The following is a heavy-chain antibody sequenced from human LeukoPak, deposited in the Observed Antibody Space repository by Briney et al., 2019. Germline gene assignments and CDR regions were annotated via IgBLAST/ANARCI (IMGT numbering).Heavy chain of an antibody. D-gene: IGHD3-9*01. J-gene: IGHJ4*02. CDR3: ARDRARLRYFDWFRGVLNYDFGY. CDR2: ISYDGSNK. Sequence: PGRSLRLSCAASGFTFSSYAMHWVRQAPGKGLEWVAVISYDGSNKYYADSVKGRFTISRDNSKNTLYLQMNSLRAEDTAVYYCARDRARLRYFDWFRGVLNYDFGYWGQGTLVTVSS. CDR1: GFTFSSYA. V-gene: IGHV3-30-3*01.